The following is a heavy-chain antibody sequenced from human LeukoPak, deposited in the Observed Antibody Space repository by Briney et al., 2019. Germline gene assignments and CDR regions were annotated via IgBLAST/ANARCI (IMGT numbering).Heavy chain of an antibody. J-gene: IGHJ4*02. V-gene: IGHV3-53*01. CDR1: GFTVSSNY. CDR3: ARSVGAVAGTFDY. CDR2: IYSGGST. Sequence: GGSLRLSCAASGFTVSSNYMSWVRQAPGKGLEWVSVIYSGGSTYYADSVKGRFTISRDNSKNTLYLQMNSLRAEDTAVYYSARSVGAVAGTFDYWGQGTLVTVSS. D-gene: IGHD6-19*01.